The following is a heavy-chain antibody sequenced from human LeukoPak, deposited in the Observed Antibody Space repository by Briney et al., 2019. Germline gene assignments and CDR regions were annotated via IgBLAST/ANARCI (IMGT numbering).Heavy chain of an antibody. Sequence: GGSLRLSCAASGFTFSSYWMSWVRQAPGKGLEWVANIKQEGSEKYYVDSVKGRFTISRDNAKNALYLQMNSLRAEDTAVYYCARVCEVAATYYYYYYMAVWGKGTTVTASS. CDR3: ARVCEVAATYYYYYYMAV. CDR2: IKQEGSEK. V-gene: IGHV3-7*01. D-gene: IGHD2-15*01. J-gene: IGHJ6*03. CDR1: GFTFSSYW.